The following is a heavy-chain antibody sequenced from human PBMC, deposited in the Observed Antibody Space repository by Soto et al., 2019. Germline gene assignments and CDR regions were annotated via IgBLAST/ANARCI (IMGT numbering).Heavy chain of an antibody. D-gene: IGHD2-15*01. Sequence: PGGSLRLSCAASGFTFSTYGMHWVRQAPGKGLEWVAVISYDGSNKNYADSVKGRFTISRDNSKNTLYLQMNSLRAEDTAVYYCAKDSVSACSVASCYDWFDPWGQGALVTVS. CDR3: AKDSVSACSVASCYDWFDP. CDR2: ISYDGSNK. J-gene: IGHJ5*02. CDR1: GFTFSTYG. V-gene: IGHV3-30*18.